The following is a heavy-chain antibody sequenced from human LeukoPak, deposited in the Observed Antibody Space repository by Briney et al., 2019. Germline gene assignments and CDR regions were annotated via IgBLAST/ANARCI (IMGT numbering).Heavy chain of an antibody. CDR1: GFTVSSNY. CDR3: YQLLPGPDAFDI. CDR2: IYSGGST. J-gene: IGHJ3*02. D-gene: IGHD2-2*01. V-gene: IGHV3-66*02. Sequence: PGGSLRLSCTASGFTVSSNYMSWVRQAPGKGLEWVSVIYSGGSTYYADSVKGRFTISRDNSKNTLYLQMNSLRAEDTAVYYCYQLLPGPDAFDIWGQGTMVTVSS.